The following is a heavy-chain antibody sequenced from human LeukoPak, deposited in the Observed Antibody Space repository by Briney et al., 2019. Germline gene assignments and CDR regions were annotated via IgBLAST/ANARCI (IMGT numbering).Heavy chain of an antibody. V-gene: IGHV1-69*05. CDR2: IIPIFGTA. CDR1: GGTFSSYA. D-gene: IGHD6-13*01. Sequence: SVKVSCXASGGTFSSYAISWVRQAPGQGLEWMGRIIPIFGTANYAQKFQGRVTITTDESTSTAYMELSSLRSEDTAVYYCASKGGYSSSWYGGYFDYWGQGTLVTVSS. J-gene: IGHJ4*02. CDR3: ASKGGYSSSWYGGYFDY.